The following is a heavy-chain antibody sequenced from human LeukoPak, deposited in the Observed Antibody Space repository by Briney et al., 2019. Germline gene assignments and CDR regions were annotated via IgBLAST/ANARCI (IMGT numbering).Heavy chain of an antibody. J-gene: IGHJ6*02. D-gene: IGHD5-24*01. Sequence: GGSLRLSCVASGFTGSSNYMSWVRQAPGKGLEWVSIISGGGNTYYAESVKDRFTISRDNSKSTLYLQMKSLRAEDTAVYYCGSRDKGYYYGLDVWGQGTTVTVSS. CDR1: GFTGSSNY. CDR2: ISGGGNT. V-gene: IGHV3-66*01. CDR3: GSRDKGYYYGLDV.